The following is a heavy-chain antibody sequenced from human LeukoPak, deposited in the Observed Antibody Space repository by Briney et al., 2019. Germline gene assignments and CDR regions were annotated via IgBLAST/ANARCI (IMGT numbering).Heavy chain of an antibody. J-gene: IGHJ4*02. CDR3: ARTMWGFDY. CDR2: ISGSGGST. Sequence: GGSLRLSCAASGFTFSTYAMSWVRQAPGKGLNWFSAISGSGGSTYYADSVKGRFTISRDNAKRSLFLQMNSLRVEDTAVYYCARTMWGFDYWGQGTLVTVSS. V-gene: IGHV3-23*01. CDR1: GFTFSTYA. D-gene: IGHD7-27*01.